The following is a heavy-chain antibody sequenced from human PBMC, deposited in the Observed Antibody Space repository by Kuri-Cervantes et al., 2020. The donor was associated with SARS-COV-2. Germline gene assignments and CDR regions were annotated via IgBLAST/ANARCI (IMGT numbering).Heavy chain of an antibody. J-gene: IGHJ6*02. CDR1: GFTFSSYA. V-gene: IGHV3-30*19. CDR3: ARGARAFYYYYGMDV. CDR2: IAYDGSNK. Sequence: GESLQISCAASGFTFSSYAMQWVRQAPGKGLEWVAVIAYDGSNKYYADPVKGRFTISRDNSKTTLYLQMNSLRAEDTAVYYCARGARAFYYYYGMDVWGQGTTVTVSS.